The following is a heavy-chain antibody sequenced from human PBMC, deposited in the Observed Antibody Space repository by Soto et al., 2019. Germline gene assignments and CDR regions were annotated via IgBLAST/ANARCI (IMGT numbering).Heavy chain of an antibody. V-gene: IGHV1-69*06. D-gene: IGHD3-22*01. CDR1: GGTFSIYG. CDR3: AKDSGPTGDSSASVFYHFDY. CDR2: IIPHAGTA. Sequence: SSVKVPCKASGGTFSIYGINWVRQAPRQRLQWMGGIIPHAGTAKYEQRFQHENTINADKSTSTTYHHLSSKRSADTTAHNCAKDSGPTGDSSASVFYHFDYWGEGTPVTV. J-gene: IGHJ4*02.